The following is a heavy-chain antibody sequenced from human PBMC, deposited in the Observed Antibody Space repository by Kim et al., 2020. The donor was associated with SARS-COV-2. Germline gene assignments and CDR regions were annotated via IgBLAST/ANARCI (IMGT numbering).Heavy chain of an antibody. J-gene: IGHJ4*02. Sequence: DADPVRGRFTISRDNSKNTVYLQMNSVRVEGTAVYYCARRSGDGYKTLGYWGQGTLVSVSP. CDR3: ARRSGDGYKTLGY. D-gene: IGHD5-12*01. V-gene: IGHV3-33*01.